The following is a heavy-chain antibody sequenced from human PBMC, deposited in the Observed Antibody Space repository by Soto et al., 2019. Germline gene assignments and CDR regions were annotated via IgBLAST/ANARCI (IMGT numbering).Heavy chain of an antibody. CDR1: GFTFSSYG. CDR3: AKDGLRLLEWLARCGMDV. V-gene: IGHV3-30*18. CDR2: TSYDGSNK. J-gene: IGHJ6*02. Sequence: QVQLVESGGGVVQPGRSLRLSCAASGFTFSSYGMHWVRQAPGKGLEWVAVTSYDGSNKYYPDSVKGRFTISRDNSKNTLYLQMSSLGAEDTSVYYCAKDGLRLLEWLARCGMDVWGQGTTVTVSS. D-gene: IGHD3-3*01.